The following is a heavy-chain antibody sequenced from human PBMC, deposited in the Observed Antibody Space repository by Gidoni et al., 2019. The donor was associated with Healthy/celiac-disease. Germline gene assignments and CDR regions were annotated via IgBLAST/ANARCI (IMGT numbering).Heavy chain of an antibody. D-gene: IGHD2-2*01. CDR2: INPNSGGT. CDR3: ARDLKGYCSSTSCSGMDV. CDR1: GYTFTGYY. Sequence: QVQLVQSGAEVKKPGASVKVSCTASGYTFTGYYMHWVRQAPGQGLEWMGWINPNSGGTNYAQKFQGWVTMTRDTSISTAYMELSRLRSDDTAVYYCARDLKGYCSSTSCSGMDVWGQGTTVTVSS. J-gene: IGHJ6*02. V-gene: IGHV1-2*04.